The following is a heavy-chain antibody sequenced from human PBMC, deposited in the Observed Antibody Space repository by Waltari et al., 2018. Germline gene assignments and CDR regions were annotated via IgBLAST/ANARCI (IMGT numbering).Heavy chain of an antibody. CDR1: GYRVTDYY. D-gene: IGHD3-10*01. Sequence: EVQLLPSGTELKKPGRTVKTSSHVSGYRVTDYYIHWVQHAPGKGPQWMGRVDPEDGETIYAERFQGRVTITADTSTETAFMELSSLTSDDTAVYYCVTALGDRSSASRPFDVWGLGTLITVSS. V-gene: IGHV1-69-2*01. CDR3: VTALGDRSSASRPFDV. CDR2: VDPEDGET. J-gene: IGHJ3*01.